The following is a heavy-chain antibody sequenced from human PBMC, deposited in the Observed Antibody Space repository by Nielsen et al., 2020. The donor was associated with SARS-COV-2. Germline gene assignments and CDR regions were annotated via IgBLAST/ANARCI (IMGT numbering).Heavy chain of an antibody. V-gene: IGHV1-46*01. CDR2: INPSGGST. CDR1: GYTFTSYY. D-gene: IGHD2-21*01. Sequence: ASVKVSCKASGYTFTSYYMHWVRQAPGQGLEWMGIINPSGGSTSYAQKFQGRVTMTRDTSTSTVYMELSSLRSEDTAVYYCVIVVEMEEYYYYMDVWGKGTTVTVSS. J-gene: IGHJ6*03. CDR3: VIVVEMEEYYYYMDV.